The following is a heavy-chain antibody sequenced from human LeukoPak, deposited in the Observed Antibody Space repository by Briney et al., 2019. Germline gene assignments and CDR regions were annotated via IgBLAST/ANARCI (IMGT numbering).Heavy chain of an antibody. Sequence: PSETLSLTCTVSGGSISRYYWSWIRQPPGKGLEWIGYIYYSGSTNYNPSLKSRVTISVDTSKNQFPLKLSSVTAADTAVYSCARGVEYSSSSGLGYWGQGTLVTVSS. CDR2: IYYSGST. CDR3: ARGVEYSSSSGLGY. J-gene: IGHJ4*02. D-gene: IGHD6-6*01. V-gene: IGHV4-59*01. CDR1: GGSISRYY.